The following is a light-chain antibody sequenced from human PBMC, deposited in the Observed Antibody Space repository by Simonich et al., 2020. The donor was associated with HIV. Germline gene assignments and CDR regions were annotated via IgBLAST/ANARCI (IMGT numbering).Light chain of an antibody. V-gene: IGLV6-57*03. CDR3: QSYDSNNHWV. Sequence: NFMLTQPHSVSESPGKTVTISCTRGSGSIASNYVQWYQQRPGSAPTTMSYEDNQRPSGVPDRFSGSIDSSSNSASLTISGLKTEDEADYFGQSYDSNNHWVFGGGTKLTVL. CDR2: EDN. CDR1: SGSIASNY. J-gene: IGLJ3*02.